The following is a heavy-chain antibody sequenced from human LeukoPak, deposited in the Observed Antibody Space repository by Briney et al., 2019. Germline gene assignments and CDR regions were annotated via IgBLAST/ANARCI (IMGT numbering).Heavy chain of an antibody. D-gene: IGHD2-2*01. CDR3: ARGGDCSSTSCPRNWFDP. CDR1: GYTFTSYG. CDR2: ISAHNGNA. Sequence: GASVKVSCKTSGYTFTSYGINWVRQAPGQGLEWMGRISAHNGNANYAQKFQGRVTMTTDTLATTAYMELRSLRSEDTAVYYCARGGDCSSTSCPRNWFDPWGQGTLVTVSS. V-gene: IGHV1-18*01. J-gene: IGHJ5*02.